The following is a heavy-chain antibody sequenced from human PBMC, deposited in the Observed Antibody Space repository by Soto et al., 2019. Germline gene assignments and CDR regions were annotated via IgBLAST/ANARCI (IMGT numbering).Heavy chain of an antibody. CDR2: IIPIFGTA. CDR1: GGTFSSYA. V-gene: IGHV1-69*13. CDR3: ATAYLSDDSSGYDYRADYFQH. Sequence: RASVKVSCKASGGTFSSYAISWVRQAPGRGLEWMGGIIPIFGTANYAQTFQGRVAITADESTSTAYMELSSLRSEDTAVYYCATAYLSDDSSGYDYRADYFQHWGQGTLVTVSS. J-gene: IGHJ1*01. D-gene: IGHD3-22*01.